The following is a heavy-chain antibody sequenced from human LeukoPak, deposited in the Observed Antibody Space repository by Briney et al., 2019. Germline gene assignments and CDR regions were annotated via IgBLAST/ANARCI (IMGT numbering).Heavy chain of an antibody. V-gene: IGHV3-23*01. Sequence: GGSLRLSCAASGFTFSSYAMSWVRQAPGKGLEWVSAISGSGGSTYYADSVKGRFTISRDNSKNTLYLQMNSLRAEDTAVYYCAHSGWYTGDAFDIWGQGTMVTVSS. J-gene: IGHJ3*02. CDR1: GFTFSSYA. D-gene: IGHD6-19*01. CDR3: AHSGWYTGDAFDI. CDR2: ISGSGGST.